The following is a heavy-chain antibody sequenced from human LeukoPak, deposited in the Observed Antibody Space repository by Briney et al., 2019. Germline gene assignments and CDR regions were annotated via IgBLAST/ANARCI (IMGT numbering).Heavy chain of an antibody. CDR1: GGTFSSYA. Sequence: ASVKVSCKASGGTFSSYAISWVRQAPGQGLQWMGGIIPIFGTANYAQKFQGRVTITADKSTSTAYMELSSLRSEDTAVYYCARDSTYLYDSSGYHSLDFWGQGTLVTVSS. J-gene: IGHJ4*02. V-gene: IGHV1-69*06. CDR3: ARDSTYLYDSSGYHSLDF. D-gene: IGHD3-22*01. CDR2: IIPIFGTA.